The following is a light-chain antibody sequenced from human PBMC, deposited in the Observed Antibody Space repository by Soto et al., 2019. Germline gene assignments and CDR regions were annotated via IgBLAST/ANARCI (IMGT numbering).Light chain of an antibody. CDR3: QQYNNWPPYT. CDR2: GAS. Sequence: EIVMTQSPATLSVFPGERATLSCRASQSISSNLAWYQQKPGQAPRLLIYGASARATGSPARFIGSGSGTEFTLTISSLQSEDFAIYYCQQYNNWPPYTFGQGTKLEIK. V-gene: IGKV3-15*01. CDR1: QSISSN. J-gene: IGKJ2*01.